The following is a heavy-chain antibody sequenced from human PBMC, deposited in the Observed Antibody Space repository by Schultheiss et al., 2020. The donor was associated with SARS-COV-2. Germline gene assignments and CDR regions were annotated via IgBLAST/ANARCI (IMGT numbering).Heavy chain of an antibody. J-gene: IGHJ3*02. CDR2: SNAGNGNT. V-gene: IGHV1-3*01. CDR1: GYTFTSYA. CDR3: ARVIVGGMEWFPRTDAFDI. Sequence: ASVKVSCKASGYTFTSYAMHWVRQAPGQRLEWMGWSNAGNGNTKYSQKFQGRVTITRDTSASTAYMELSSLRSEDTAVYYCARVIVGGMEWFPRTDAFDIWGQGTMVTVSS. D-gene: IGHD3-3*01.